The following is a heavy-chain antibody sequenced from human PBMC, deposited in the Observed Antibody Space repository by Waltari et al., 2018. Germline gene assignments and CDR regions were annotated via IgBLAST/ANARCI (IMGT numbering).Heavy chain of an antibody. D-gene: IGHD6-13*01. Sequence: QVQLQESGPGLVKPSETLSLTCAVSGYSISSGYYWGWIRQPPGKGLEGIGSIYHSGSTYYNPSLKSRVTISVDTSKNQFSLKLSSVTAADTAVYYCARLVFEYSSSWYVPNWLDPWGQGTLVTVSS. J-gene: IGHJ5*02. CDR3: ARLVFEYSSSWYVPNWLDP. V-gene: IGHV4-38-2*01. CDR2: IYHSGST. CDR1: GYSISSGYY.